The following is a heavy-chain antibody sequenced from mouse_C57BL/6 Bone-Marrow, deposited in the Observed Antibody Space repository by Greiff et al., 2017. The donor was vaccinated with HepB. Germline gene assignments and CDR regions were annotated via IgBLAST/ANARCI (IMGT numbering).Heavy chain of an antibody. J-gene: IGHJ2*01. CDR1: GYTFTDYY. Sequence: EVQLQQSGPVLVKPGASVKMSCKASGYTFTDYYMNWVKQSHGKSLEWIGVINPYNGGTSYNQKFKGKATLPVDKSSSTAYMELNSLTSEDSAVYYCARNWYYFDYWGQGTTLTVSS. CDR2: INPYNGGT. CDR3: ARNWYYFDY. V-gene: IGHV1-19*01. D-gene: IGHD4-1*01.